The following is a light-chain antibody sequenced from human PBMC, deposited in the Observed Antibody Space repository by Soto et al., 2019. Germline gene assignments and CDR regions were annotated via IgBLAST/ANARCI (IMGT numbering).Light chain of an antibody. CDR3: QQYNNWPPEYT. V-gene: IGKV3-15*01. CDR2: GAS. J-gene: IGKJ2*01. CDR1: QSVSSN. Sequence: EIVRTQSPATLSVSPGERATLSCRASQSVSSNLAWYQQKPGQAPRLLIYGASTRATGIPARFSGSGSGTEFTLNISSLQSEDFAVYYCQQYNNWPPEYTFGQGTKLEI.